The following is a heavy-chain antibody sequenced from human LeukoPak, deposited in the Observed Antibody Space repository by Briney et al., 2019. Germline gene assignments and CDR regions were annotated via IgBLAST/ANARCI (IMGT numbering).Heavy chain of an antibody. CDR1: GYTFTDHY. J-gene: IGHJ4*02. D-gene: IGHD2-21*01. CDR2: INPKSGDT. V-gene: IGHV1-2*02. CDR3: ATYCGADCAPGDY. Sequence: ASVKVSCKAFGYTFTDHYVPWVRQAPGQGLEWMGWINPKSGDTKYVQKLQGRLTMTRDTSLRTAYMELTRLRSDDTAVFYCATYCGADCAPGDYWGQGTLVTVSS.